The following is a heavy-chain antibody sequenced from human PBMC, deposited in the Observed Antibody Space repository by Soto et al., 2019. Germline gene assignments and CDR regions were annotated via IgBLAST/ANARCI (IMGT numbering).Heavy chain of an antibody. V-gene: IGHV3-72*01. CDR1: GFTFSDHY. D-gene: IGHD1-26*01. J-gene: IGHJ3*02. Sequence: PGGSLRLSCAASGFTFSDHYINWVRQSPVKGLEWVGRSRNKVNSYITEYAASVQGRFTISRDDSENSLYLQMSSLKTEDTAVFHCSREIYSGSYHFPGSAFDIWGQGTMVTVSS. CDR2: SRNKVNSYIT. CDR3: SREIYSGSYHFPGSAFDI.